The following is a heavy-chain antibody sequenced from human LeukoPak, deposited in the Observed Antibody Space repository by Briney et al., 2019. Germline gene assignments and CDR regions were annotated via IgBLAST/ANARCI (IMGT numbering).Heavy chain of an antibody. Sequence: SETLSLTCAVSGASITSHPWNWVRQPPGKGLEWIGEMYNSGTGTYKPSLRSRVTMFFDESKNHFSLKLNSVTAADTAVYYCVREDTPATANYWGQGTLVTISS. CDR2: MYNSGTG. CDR3: VREDTPATANY. V-gene: IGHV4-4*02. D-gene: IGHD2-21*02. J-gene: IGHJ4*02. CDR1: GASITSHPW.